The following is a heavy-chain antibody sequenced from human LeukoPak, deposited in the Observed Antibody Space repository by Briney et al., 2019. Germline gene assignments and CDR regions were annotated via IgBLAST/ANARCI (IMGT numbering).Heavy chain of an antibody. J-gene: IGHJ4*02. CDR1: GFTFSSYS. V-gene: IGHV3-23*01. Sequence: GGSLRLSCAASGFTFSSYSMNWVRQAPGKGLEWVSGISGSGVSTYYADSVKGRFTISRDNSKNTLFLQMNSLRAEDTAVYYCARLNIGYYDSSGFYDDYWGQGTPVTVSS. D-gene: IGHD3-22*01. CDR3: ARLNIGYYDSSGFYDDY. CDR2: ISGSGVST.